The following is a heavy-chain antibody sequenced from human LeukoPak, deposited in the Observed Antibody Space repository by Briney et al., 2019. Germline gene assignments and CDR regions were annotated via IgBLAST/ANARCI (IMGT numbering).Heavy chain of an antibody. CDR1: GFTFSSYG. V-gene: IGHV3-30*18. D-gene: IGHD6-13*01. CDR2: ISYDGSNK. Sequence: PGGSLRLSCAASGFTFSSYGMHWVRQAPGKGLEWVAVISYDGSNKYYADSVKGRFTISRDNSKNTLYLQMNSLRAEETAVYYCAKDGLAAALDYWGQGTLVTVSS. CDR3: AKDGLAAALDY. J-gene: IGHJ4*02.